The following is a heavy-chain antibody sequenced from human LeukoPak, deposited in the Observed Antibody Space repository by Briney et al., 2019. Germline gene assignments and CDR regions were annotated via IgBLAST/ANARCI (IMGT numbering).Heavy chain of an antibody. V-gene: IGHV4-59*08. D-gene: IGHD3-3*01. CDR3: ARHPGSFGVVPLAYYYGLDV. J-gene: IGHJ6*02. CDR1: GGSTSSDY. Sequence: SEPLSLTCTVSGGSTSSDYWSWIRQSPGKGLEWVGYVYNSGDTGKKPSLQRRVTILLDTSKNQHALKLTSVSAADSALYYCARHPGSFGVVPLAYYYGLDVWGQGTTVTVSS. CDR2: VYNSGDT.